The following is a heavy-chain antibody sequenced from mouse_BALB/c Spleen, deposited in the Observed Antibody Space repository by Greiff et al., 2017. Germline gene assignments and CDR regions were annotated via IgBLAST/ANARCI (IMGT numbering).Heavy chain of an antibody. Sequence: DVKLVESGGGLVKPGGSLKLSCAASGFTFSSYGMSWVRQTPDKRLELVATINSNGGSTYYPDSVKGRFTISRDNAKNTLYLQMSSLKSEDTAMYYCARGGSNYWFAYWGQGTLVTVSA. V-gene: IGHV5-6-3*01. J-gene: IGHJ3*01. CDR3: ARGGSNYWFAY. CDR1: GFTFSSYG. D-gene: IGHD1-3*01. CDR2: INSNGGST.